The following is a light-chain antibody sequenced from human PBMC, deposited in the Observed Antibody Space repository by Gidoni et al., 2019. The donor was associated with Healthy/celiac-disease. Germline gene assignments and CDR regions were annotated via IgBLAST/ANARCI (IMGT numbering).Light chain of an antibody. CDR1: QDISNY. CDR2: YAS. V-gene: IGKV1-33*01. CDR3: QQYDNLLPVT. Sequence: DIQMTQSPSSLSASVGDRVTITCQASQDISNYLNWYQQKPGKAPKLLIYYASNLETGVPSRFSGSGSGTDFTFTISSLQPEDIATYYCQQYDNLLPVTXGXGTKVEIK. J-gene: IGKJ4*01.